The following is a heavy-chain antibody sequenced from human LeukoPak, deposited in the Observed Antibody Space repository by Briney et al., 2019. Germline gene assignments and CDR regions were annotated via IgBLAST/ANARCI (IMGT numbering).Heavy chain of an antibody. CDR2: ISSSSSTI. V-gene: IGHV3-48*01. J-gene: IGHJ3*02. CDR1: GFTFKKTW. Sequence: GGSLRLSCAASGFTFKKTWMTWVRQAPGKGLEWVSYISSSSSTIYYADSVKGRFTISRDDAKNSLYLQMNTLRAEDTAVYYCARGGSYLSAFDIWGQGTMVTVSS. CDR3: ARGGSYLSAFDI. D-gene: IGHD1-26*01.